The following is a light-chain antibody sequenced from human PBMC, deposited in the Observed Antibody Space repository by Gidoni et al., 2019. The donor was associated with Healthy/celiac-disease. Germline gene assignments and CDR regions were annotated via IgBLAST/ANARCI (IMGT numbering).Light chain of an antibody. CDR2: DAS. CDR3: QQFNSYLPYT. V-gene: IGKV1-13*02. CDR1: QGISSA. J-gene: IGKJ2*01. Sequence: AIQLTQSPSSLSASVGDRVTITCRASQGISSALAWYQQKPGKAPKLLIYDASSLESGVPSRFSGSGSGTDFTLTISSLQPEDFATYYCQQFNSYLPYTFXQXTKLEIK.